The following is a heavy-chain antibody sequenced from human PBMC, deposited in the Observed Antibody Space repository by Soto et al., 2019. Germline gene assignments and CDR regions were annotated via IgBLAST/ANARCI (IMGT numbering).Heavy chain of an antibody. CDR1: GGSISSSSYY. Sequence: QLQLQESGPGLVKPSETLSLTCTVSGGSISSSSYYWGWIRQPPGKGLEWIGSIYYSGSTYYNPSLKSRVTISVDTSKNQFSLRLSSVTAADTAVYYCASKVAATFDGAFDIWGQGTMVTVSS. J-gene: IGHJ3*02. CDR2: IYYSGST. CDR3: ASKVAATFDGAFDI. V-gene: IGHV4-39*01. D-gene: IGHD2-15*01.